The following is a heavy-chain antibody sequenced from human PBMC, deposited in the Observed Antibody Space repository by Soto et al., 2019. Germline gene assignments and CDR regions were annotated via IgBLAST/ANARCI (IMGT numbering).Heavy chain of an antibody. CDR2: INPSGGST. J-gene: IGHJ6*02. CDR3: ARGRDSYGYYYYGMDV. CDR1: GYTFTSYY. Sequence: ASVKVSCKASGYTFTSYYMHWVRQAPGQGLEWMGIINPSGGSTSYAQKFQGRVTMTRDTSTSTVYMELSSLRSEDTAVYYCARGRDSYGYYYYGMDVWGQGTTVTGSS. V-gene: IGHV1-46*01. D-gene: IGHD5-18*01.